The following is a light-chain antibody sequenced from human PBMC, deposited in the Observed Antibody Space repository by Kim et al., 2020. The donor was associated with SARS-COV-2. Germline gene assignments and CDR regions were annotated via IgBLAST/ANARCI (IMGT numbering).Light chain of an antibody. J-gene: IGKJ4*01. CDR2: DAS. CDR3: QQYYYLPLT. CDR1: QSIGSSD. V-gene: IGKV3-20*01. Sequence: PGERATLSCRASQSIGSSDLAWYQQKPGQAPRLLIYDASTRATGIPDRFSGSGSGTDFTLTISRLEPEDFAVYYCQQYYYLPLTFGGGTKE.